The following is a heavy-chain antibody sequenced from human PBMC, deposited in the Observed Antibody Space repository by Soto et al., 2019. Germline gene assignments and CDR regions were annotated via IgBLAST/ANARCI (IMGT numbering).Heavy chain of an antibody. CDR1: GFTFSSYA. D-gene: IGHD2-8*01. Sequence: QVQLVESGGGVVQPGRSLRLSCAASGFTFSSYAMHWVRQAPGKGLEWVAVISYDGSNKYYADSVKGRFTISRDNSKNTLYLQMNSLRAEGTAVYYCARFGTVYAFDYWGQGTLVTVSS. V-gene: IGHV3-30-3*01. CDR3: ARFGTVYAFDY. J-gene: IGHJ4*02. CDR2: ISYDGSNK.